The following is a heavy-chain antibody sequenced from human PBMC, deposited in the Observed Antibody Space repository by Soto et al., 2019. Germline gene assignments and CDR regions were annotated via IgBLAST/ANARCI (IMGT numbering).Heavy chain of an antibody. J-gene: IGHJ3*02. CDR1: GGSISSGGYY. V-gene: IGHV4-31*03. CDR2: IYYSGST. CDR3: ARDYYDSSCYYHDAFDI. Sequence: QVQLQESGPGLVKPSQTLSLTCTVSGGSISSGGYYWSWIRQHPGKGLEWIGYIYYSGSTYYNPSLKSRVTISVDTSKNQFSLKLSSVAAADTAVYYCARDYYDSSCYYHDAFDIWGQGTMVTVSS. D-gene: IGHD3-22*01.